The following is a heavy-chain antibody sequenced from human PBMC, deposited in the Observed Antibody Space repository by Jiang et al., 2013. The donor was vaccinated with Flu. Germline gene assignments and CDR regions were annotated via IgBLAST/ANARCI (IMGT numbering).Heavy chain of an antibody. V-gene: IGHV4-39*01. CDR3: ARLLHDSRGYYYFDY. CDR2: IHYSGST. D-gene: IGHD3-22*01. CDR1: GGPIRSSNYY. Sequence: GLVKPSETLSLTCTVSGGPIRSSNYYWGWIRRPPGKGLEWIGSIHYSGSTYNNPSLKSRVTMSVDTSKNQFSLRLSSVTAADTAPYYCARLLHDSRGYYYFDYWGQGTLVTVSS. J-gene: IGHJ4*02.